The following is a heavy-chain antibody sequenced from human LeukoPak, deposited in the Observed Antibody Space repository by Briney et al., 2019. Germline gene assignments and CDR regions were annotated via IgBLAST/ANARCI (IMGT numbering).Heavy chain of an antibody. CDR2: ISGSGGST. D-gene: IGHD4-17*01. V-gene: IGHV3-23*01. Sequence: GGSLRLSCAASGFTFSSYAMSWVRQAPGKGLEWISAISGSGGSTYYADPVKGRFTISRDNSKNTLYLQMNSLRAEDTAVYYCARPTVTTTAYRYWGQGTLVTVSS. J-gene: IGHJ4*02. CDR3: ARPTVTTTAYRY. CDR1: GFTFSSYA.